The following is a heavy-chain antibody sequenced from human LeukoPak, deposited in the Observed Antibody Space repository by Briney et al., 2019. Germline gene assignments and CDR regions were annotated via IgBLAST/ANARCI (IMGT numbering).Heavy chain of an antibody. J-gene: IGHJ4*02. V-gene: IGHV1-46*01. CDR3: ARAQWLRDFDY. D-gene: IGHD5-12*01. CDR1: GYTFTGYY. CDR2: INPSGGST. Sequence: GASVKVSCKASGYTFTGYYMHWVRQAPGQGLEWMGIINPSGGSTSYAQKFQGRVTMTRDTSTSTVYMELSSLRSEDTAVYYCARAQWLRDFDYWGQGTLVTVSS.